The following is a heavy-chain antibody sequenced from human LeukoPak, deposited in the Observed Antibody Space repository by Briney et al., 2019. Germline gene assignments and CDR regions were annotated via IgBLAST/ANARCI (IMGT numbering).Heavy chain of an antibody. Sequence: GGSLRLSCAASGFTFSSYAMHWVRQAPGKGLEWVAVISYDGSNKYYADSVKGRFTISRDNAKNSLYLQMNSLRAEDTAVYYCARDPNYYGSGSYFTVGSYYYYYMDVWGKGTTVTISS. D-gene: IGHD3-10*01. V-gene: IGHV3-30*04. CDR2: ISYDGSNK. J-gene: IGHJ6*03. CDR1: GFTFSSYA. CDR3: ARDPNYYGSGSYFTVGSYYYYYMDV.